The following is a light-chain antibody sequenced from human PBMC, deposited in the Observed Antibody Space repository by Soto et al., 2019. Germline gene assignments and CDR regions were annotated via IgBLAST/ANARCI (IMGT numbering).Light chain of an antibody. CDR2: EVS. CDR3: SSHTTSNTQV. V-gene: IGLV2-14*01. J-gene: IGLJ3*02. CDR1: SSDIGGYNY. Sequence: QSALTQPASVSGSPGQSITISCTGTSSDIGGYNYASWYQQHPGNPPKLMIYEVSNRPSGVSNRFSGSKSGNTASLTISGLQAEDEADYYCSSHTTSNTQVFGGGTKLTVL.